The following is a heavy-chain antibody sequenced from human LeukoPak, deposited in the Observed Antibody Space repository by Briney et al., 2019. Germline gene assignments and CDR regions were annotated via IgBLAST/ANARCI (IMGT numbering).Heavy chain of an antibody. D-gene: IGHD4-17*01. Sequence: GGSLRLSCAASGFTFSGSAMHWVRQSPGKGLEWVGRIRSKANDHATAYAASVRGRFTISRDDSKNTAYLQMNSLKTEDTAVYFCTRRLMTTVNDYWGQGTLVTVSS. J-gene: IGHJ4*02. V-gene: IGHV3-73*01. CDR2: IRSKANDHAT. CDR3: TRRLMTTVNDY. CDR1: GFTFSGSA.